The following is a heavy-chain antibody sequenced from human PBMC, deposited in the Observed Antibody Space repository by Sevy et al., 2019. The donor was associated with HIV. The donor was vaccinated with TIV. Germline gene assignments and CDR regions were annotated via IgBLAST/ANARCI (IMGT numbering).Heavy chain of an antibody. CDR3: ARGDYYGSLYYFDN. D-gene: IGHD3-10*01. J-gene: IGHJ4*02. CDR1: GFTFNSYF. Sequence: GGSLRLSCAASGFTFNSYFMNWVRQTPGKGLEWVSSISSASSYIFYAASVKGRFTISRDNAHNSLYLEMNGLRAEDMAIYYCARGDYYGSLYYFDNWRQGILVTVSS. CDR2: ISSASSYI. V-gene: IGHV3-21*04.